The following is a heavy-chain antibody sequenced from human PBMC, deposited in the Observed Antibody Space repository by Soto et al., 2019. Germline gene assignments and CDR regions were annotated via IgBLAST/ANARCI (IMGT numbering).Heavy chain of an antibody. CDR2: ISAYNGNT. D-gene: IGHD3-10*01. Sequence: ASVKVSCKASGYTFTSYGISWVRQAPGQGLEWMGWISAYNGNTNYAQKLQGRVTMTTDTSTSTAYMELRSLRSDDTALYYCAREPELLWFGESFDYWGQGTLVTVSS. V-gene: IGHV1-18*01. J-gene: IGHJ4*02. CDR1: GYTFTSYG. CDR3: AREPELLWFGESFDY.